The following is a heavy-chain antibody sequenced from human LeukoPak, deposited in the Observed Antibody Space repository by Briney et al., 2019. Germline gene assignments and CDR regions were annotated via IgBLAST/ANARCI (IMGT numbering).Heavy chain of an antibody. CDR1: GFTFSSYE. CDR3: ARDSMAGSGYHGGDY. J-gene: IGHJ4*02. Sequence: GGSLRLSCAASGFTFSSYEMNWVRQAPGKGLEWVSYISSSGSTIYYADSVKGRFTISRDNAKNSLYLQMNSLRAEDTAVYYCARDSMAGSGYHGGDYWGQGTLVTVSS. V-gene: IGHV3-48*03. D-gene: IGHD3-22*01. CDR2: ISSSGSTI.